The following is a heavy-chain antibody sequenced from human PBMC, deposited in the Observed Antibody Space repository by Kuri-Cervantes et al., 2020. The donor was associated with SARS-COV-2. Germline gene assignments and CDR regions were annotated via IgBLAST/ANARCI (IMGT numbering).Heavy chain of an antibody. V-gene: IGHV3-9*01. Sequence: SLKISCAASGFTFDDYVMHWVRQAPGKGLEWVSGISWNSGSIGYADSVKGRFTISRDNAKNSLYLQMNSLRAEDTALYYCAKDTAAPGSDPFDYWGQGTLVTVSS. CDR1: GFTFDDYV. CDR3: AKDTAAPGSDPFDY. D-gene: IGHD6-13*01. CDR2: ISWNSGSI. J-gene: IGHJ4*02.